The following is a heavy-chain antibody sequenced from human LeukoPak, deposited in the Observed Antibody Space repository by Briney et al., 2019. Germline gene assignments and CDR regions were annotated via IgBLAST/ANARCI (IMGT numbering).Heavy chain of an antibody. J-gene: IGHJ4*02. CDR1: GFTFDDYA. CDR3: AKGGITIFGVVTDH. Sequence: GGSLRLSCAASGFTFDDYAMHWVRQAPGKGLEWVSGISGSGGSTYYADSVKGRFTASRDNSKNTLYLQLDSLRAEDTGVYYCAKGGITIFGVVTDHWGQGTLVTVSA. V-gene: IGHV3-23*01. D-gene: IGHD3-3*01. CDR2: ISGSGGST.